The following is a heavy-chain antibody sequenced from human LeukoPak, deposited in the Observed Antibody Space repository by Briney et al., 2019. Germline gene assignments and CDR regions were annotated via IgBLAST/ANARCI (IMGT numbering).Heavy chain of an antibody. CDR3: ARDLFYSDQRVDVFDI. CDR2: IKSKTDGGTT. D-gene: IGHD3-22*01. V-gene: IGHV3-15*01. Sequence: GGSLRLSCAASGFTFSSYTMNWVRQAPGKGLEWVGRIKSKTDGGTTDYAAPVKGRFTISRDNSKNTLYVEVNSLRPEDTAMYYCARDLFYSDQRVDVFDIWGQGTMVTVSS. CDR1: GFTFSSYT. J-gene: IGHJ3*02.